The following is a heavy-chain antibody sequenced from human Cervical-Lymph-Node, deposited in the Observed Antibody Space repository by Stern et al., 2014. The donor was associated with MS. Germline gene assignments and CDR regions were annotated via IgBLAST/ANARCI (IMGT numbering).Heavy chain of an antibody. Sequence: VQSGAEVNNPGDSVKVSCKASGYTFTSYGISWERQAPGPGIEWMGLISAYNGNTNYAQKLQGRVTMTTDTSTSTAYMELRSLRSDDTAVYYCARGLLGSENAFDIWGQGTMVTVSS. CDR3: ARGLLGSENAFDI. CDR2: ISAYNGNT. D-gene: IGHD2-15*01. J-gene: IGHJ3*02. V-gene: IGHV1-18*01. CDR1: GYTFTSYG.